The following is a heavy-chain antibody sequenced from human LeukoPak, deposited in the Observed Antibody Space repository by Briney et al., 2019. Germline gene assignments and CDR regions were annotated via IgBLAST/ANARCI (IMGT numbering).Heavy chain of an antibody. V-gene: IGHV3-30-3*01. D-gene: IGHD6-13*01. Sequence: GGSLRLSCAASGFTFSSYAMHWVRQAPGKGLEWVAVISYDGSNKYYADSVKGRFTISRDNSKNTLYLQMNSLRAEDTAVYYCARDRGSSWYAFDYWGQGTLVTVSS. CDR2: ISYDGSNK. CDR1: GFTFSSYA. J-gene: IGHJ4*02. CDR3: ARDRGSSWYAFDY.